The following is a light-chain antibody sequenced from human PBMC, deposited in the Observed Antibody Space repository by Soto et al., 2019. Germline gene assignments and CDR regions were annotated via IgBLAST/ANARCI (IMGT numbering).Light chain of an antibody. CDR1: QNVISSY. J-gene: IGKJ2*01. V-gene: IGKV3-20*01. Sequence: EIVLTQSPGTLSLSPGERATLSCRASQNVISSYLAWYQQKRGQAPRLLIYGASSRATGTPDRFSGSGSGTDFTLTIRRLEPEDFAVYYCQQYHSSPPTYTFGQGTKLEI. CDR3: QQYHSSPPTYT. CDR2: GAS.